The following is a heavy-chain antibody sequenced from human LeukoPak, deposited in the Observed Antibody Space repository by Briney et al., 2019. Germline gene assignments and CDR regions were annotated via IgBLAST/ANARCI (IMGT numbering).Heavy chain of an antibody. CDR3: ARDRYCSGGSCYRAKNLDHNWFDP. CDR2: TYYRSRWGN. J-gene: IGHJ5*02. D-gene: IGHD2-15*01. V-gene: IGHV6-1*01. CDR1: GDSVSNNIAT. Sequence: SQTLSLTCAISGDSVSNNIATWNWIRQSPSRGLEWLGRTYYRSRWGNDYAISVKSRITINPDTSKNQFSLQLNSVTPEDTAVYYCARDRYCSGGSCYRAKNLDHNWFDPWGQGTLVTVSS.